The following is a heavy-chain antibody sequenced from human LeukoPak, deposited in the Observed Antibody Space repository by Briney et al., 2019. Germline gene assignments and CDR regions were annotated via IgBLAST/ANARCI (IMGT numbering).Heavy chain of an antibody. CDR3: ARDGPGDSSGWYPVDY. Sequence: GGSLRLSCAASGLTFSKYSMTWVRQAPGKGLEWVSFIDTSSTTMYYTDSVKGRFTISRDNAKNSLYLQMNSLKVEDTAIYYCARDGPGDSSGWYPVDYWGQGTLVTVSS. CDR1: GLTFSKYS. J-gene: IGHJ4*02. D-gene: IGHD6-19*01. CDR2: IDTSSTTM. V-gene: IGHV3-48*04.